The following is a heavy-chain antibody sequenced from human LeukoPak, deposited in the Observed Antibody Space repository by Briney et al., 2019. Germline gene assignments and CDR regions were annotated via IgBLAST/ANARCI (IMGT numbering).Heavy chain of an antibody. V-gene: IGHV1-2*02. D-gene: IGHD1-14*01. CDR1: GYTFTGYY. CDR3: ARATAENDH. Sequence: GASVKVSCKASGYTFTGYYMHWVRQAPGQGLEWMGWIDPKTGGTSYAQEFQGRVTMTRDTSISTINMELTRLTSDDTAVYYCARATAENDHWGQGTLVTVSS. J-gene: IGHJ4*02. CDR2: IDPKTGGT.